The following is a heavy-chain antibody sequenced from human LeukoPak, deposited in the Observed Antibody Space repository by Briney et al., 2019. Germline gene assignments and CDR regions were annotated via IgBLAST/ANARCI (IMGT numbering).Heavy chain of an antibody. D-gene: IGHD2-2*02. J-gene: IGHJ3*01. Sequence: GGPLRLFCGACGFPYSTYRVRGARDAPGEGLTWVAKIKQNGAEKYYVHSVKGRFTISRDNAKNSLYLHMNSLRAEDTAVYYCATKRYTAFDFRGQGTMVTVSS. V-gene: IGHV3-7*02. CDR2: IKQNGAEK. CDR3: ATKRYTAFDF. CDR1: GFPYSTYR.